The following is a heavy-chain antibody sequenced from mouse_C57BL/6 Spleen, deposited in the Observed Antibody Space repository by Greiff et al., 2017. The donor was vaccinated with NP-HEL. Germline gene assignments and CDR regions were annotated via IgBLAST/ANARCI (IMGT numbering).Heavy chain of an antibody. Sequence: EVQRVESGGGLVKPGGSLKLSCAASGFTFSDYGMHWVRQAPEKGLEWVAYISSGSSTIYYADTVKGRFTISRDNAKNTLFLQMTSLRSEDTAMYYCARNWDGGYYAMDYWGQGTSVTVSS. D-gene: IGHD4-1*01. CDR3: ARNWDGGYYAMDY. CDR1: GFTFSDYG. CDR2: ISSGSSTI. J-gene: IGHJ4*01. V-gene: IGHV5-17*01.